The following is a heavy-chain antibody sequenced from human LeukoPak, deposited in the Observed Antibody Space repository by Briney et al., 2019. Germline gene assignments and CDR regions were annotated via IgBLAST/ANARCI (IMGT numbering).Heavy chain of an antibody. D-gene: IGHD6-19*01. CDR2: ISGSGGST. J-gene: IGHJ4*02. Sequence: GGSLRLSCAASGFTFSSYSMNWVRQAPGKGLEWVSAISGSGGSTYYADSVKGRFTISRDNSKNTLYLQMNSLRAEDTAVYYCAKDSSDYTHLDYWGQGTLVTVSS. CDR3: AKDSSDYTHLDY. CDR1: GFTFSSYS. V-gene: IGHV3-23*01.